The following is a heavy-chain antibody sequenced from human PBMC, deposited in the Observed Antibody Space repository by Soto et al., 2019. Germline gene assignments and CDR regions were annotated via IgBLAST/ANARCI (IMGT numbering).Heavy chain of an antibody. Sequence: LVNSGGGFVRPGESLRLSCGASGFRFTSFGMNWVRQGPGKGLEWLSYISGLSATTYYADSVRGRLTVSRDNDMNLVFLQLNNLRGDDTAVYYCTRGGAARPDYWGQGSRVVVSS. CDR2: ISGLSATT. V-gene: IGHV3-48*04. J-gene: IGHJ4*02. CDR3: TRGGAARPDY. D-gene: IGHD2-15*01. CDR1: GFRFTSFG.